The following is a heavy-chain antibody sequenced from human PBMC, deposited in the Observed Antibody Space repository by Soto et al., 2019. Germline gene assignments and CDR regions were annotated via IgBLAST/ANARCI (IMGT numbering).Heavy chain of an antibody. CDR3: AREPRYCRGGSCSITGDAFDI. J-gene: IGHJ3*02. Sequence: GGSLRLSCAASGFIVSDTYMNRVRQAPGKGLEWVSVISNRGDTYYADSVKGRFSLSRDISTNTLHLQMNSLSAEDTAVYYCAREPRYCRGGSCSITGDAFDIWGQGTMVPVSS. CDR2: ISNRGDT. D-gene: IGHD2-15*01. V-gene: IGHV3-66*01. CDR1: GFIVSDTY.